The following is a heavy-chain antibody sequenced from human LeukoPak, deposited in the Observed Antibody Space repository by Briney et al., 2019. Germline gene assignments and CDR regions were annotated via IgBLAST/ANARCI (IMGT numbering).Heavy chain of an antibody. Sequence: PGGSLRLSCAASGFTFSSYSMNWVRQAPGKGLEWVSCISSSSSTIYYADSVKGRFTISRDNAKNSLYLQMNSLRDEDTAVYYCARDEGSSGWPYYYHYYGMDVWGQGTTVTVSS. CDR3: ARDEGSSGWPYYYHYYGMDV. J-gene: IGHJ6*02. D-gene: IGHD6-19*01. CDR2: ISSSSSTI. V-gene: IGHV3-48*02. CDR1: GFTFSSYS.